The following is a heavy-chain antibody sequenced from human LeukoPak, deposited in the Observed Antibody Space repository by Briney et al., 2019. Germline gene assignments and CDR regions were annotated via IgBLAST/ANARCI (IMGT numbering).Heavy chain of an antibody. Sequence: GGSLRLSCAASGFTFSDYWMTWVRQTPGKGLECVANINQYGGEISYVDSVKGRFTTSRDNAKNSLYLQMNSLRAEDTAVYYCARKYCGGDCHYYYGMDVWGQGTTVTVSS. CDR3: ARKYCGGDCHYYYGMDV. CDR2: INQYGGEI. J-gene: IGHJ6*02. V-gene: IGHV3-7*01. D-gene: IGHD2-21*02. CDR1: GFTFSDYW.